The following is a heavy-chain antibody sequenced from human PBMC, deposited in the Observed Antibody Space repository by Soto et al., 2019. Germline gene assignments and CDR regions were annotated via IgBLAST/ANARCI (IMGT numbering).Heavy chain of an antibody. CDR3: ARRWGTYFDF. CDR2: IYYSGNT. J-gene: IGHJ4*02. Sequence: SETLSLTCTVSGGSISSSSYYWGWIRQPPGKGLEWIGSIYYSGNTYYNPSLKSRVTISVDTAKNQFSLKLSSVTAADTAVYYCARRWGTYFDFWGQGTLVTVSS. D-gene: IGHD7-27*01. CDR1: GGSISSSSYY. V-gene: IGHV4-39*01.